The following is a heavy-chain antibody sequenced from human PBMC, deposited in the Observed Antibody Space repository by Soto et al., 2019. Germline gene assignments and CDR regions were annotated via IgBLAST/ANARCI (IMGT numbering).Heavy chain of an antibody. CDR1: GYSFISHY. J-gene: IGHJ4*02. Sequence: QVQLVQSGAEVTRPGASVKVSCKASGYSFISHYIHWVRQAPGQGLEWMGFINPSGGSATLAQKFQGRVTMTRETSTTPVYMELSSLRSEDAAVSYCARDYLSSKLSLSYFDFWGQGTLVTVSS. CDR3: ARDYLSSKLSLSYFDF. V-gene: IGHV1-46*01. D-gene: IGHD2-2*01. CDR2: INPSGGSA.